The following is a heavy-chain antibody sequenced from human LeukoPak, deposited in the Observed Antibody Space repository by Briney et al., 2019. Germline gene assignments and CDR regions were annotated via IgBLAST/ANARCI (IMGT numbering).Heavy chain of an antibody. CDR2: IWYDGSNK. V-gene: IGHV3-33*06. CDR1: GFTFSSYG. J-gene: IGHJ4*02. Sequence: GRSLRLSCAASGFTFSSYGMHWVRQAPGKGREGVAVIWYDGSNKYYADSVKGGFTISRDNSKNTLYLQMNSLRAEDTAVYYCAKTTSGYSQLMDYWGQGTLVTVSS. D-gene: IGHD3-3*01. CDR3: AKTTSGYSQLMDY.